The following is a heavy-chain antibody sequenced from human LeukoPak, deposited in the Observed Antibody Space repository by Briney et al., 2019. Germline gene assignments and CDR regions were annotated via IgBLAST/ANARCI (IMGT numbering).Heavy chain of an antibody. CDR1: GGTFSSYA. V-gene: IGHV1-69*05. CDR2: IIPIFGTA. D-gene: IGHD5-18*01. CDR3: GYSYGYRRYYYYYYMDV. J-gene: IGHJ6*03. Sequence: GSSVKVSCQASGGTFSSYAISWVRQAPGQGLEWMGGIIPIFGTANYAQKFQGRVTITTDESTSTAYMELSSLRSEDTAVYYCGYSYGYRRYYYYYYMDVWGKGTTVTVSS.